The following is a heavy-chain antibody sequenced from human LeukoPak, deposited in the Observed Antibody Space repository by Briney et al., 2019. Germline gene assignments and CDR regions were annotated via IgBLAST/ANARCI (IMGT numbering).Heavy chain of an antibody. CDR1: GFTFSTYA. CDR3: AKGSHYYDSSGYYPPRFDY. D-gene: IGHD3-22*01. J-gene: IGHJ4*02. V-gene: IGHV3-23*01. CDR2: IGGSGVST. Sequence: GGSLRLSCAASGFTFSTYAMSWVRQAPGKGLEWVSGIGGSGVSTYYADSVKGRFTISRDNSKNTLYLQMNSLRADDSAAYYCAKGSHYYDSSGYYPPRFDYWGQGTLVTVSS.